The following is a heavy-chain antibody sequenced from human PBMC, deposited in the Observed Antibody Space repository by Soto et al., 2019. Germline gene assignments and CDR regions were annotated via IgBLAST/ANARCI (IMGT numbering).Heavy chain of an antibody. V-gene: IGHV3-48*02. D-gene: IGHD3-10*01. J-gene: IGHJ4*02. CDR2: ISSSSSTI. CDR3: TRGRTWFGENTLGYAY. CDR1: GFTFSSYS. Sequence: EVQLVESGGGLVQPGGSLRLSCAASGFTFSSYSMNWVRQAPGKGLEWVSYISSSSSTIYYADSVKGRFTISRDNAKNSLYLQMNSLRDEDTAVYYCTRGRTWFGENTLGYAYWGQGTLVTVSS.